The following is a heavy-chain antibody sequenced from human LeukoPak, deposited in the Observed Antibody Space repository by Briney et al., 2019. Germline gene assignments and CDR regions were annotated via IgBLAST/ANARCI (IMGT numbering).Heavy chain of an antibody. CDR2: INPNIGDA. CDR3: ARMALDGGDSIGFDS. Sequence: ASVKVSCKASGYTFTDCFIRWVRQAPGQGLEWMGWINPNIGDASYAQKFQDRVTMTRDRSINTAYMELSRLTSDDTAVYYCARMALDGGDSIGFDSWGQGTLVTVSS. J-gene: IGHJ5*01. D-gene: IGHD2-21*02. V-gene: IGHV1-2*02. CDR1: GYTFTDCF.